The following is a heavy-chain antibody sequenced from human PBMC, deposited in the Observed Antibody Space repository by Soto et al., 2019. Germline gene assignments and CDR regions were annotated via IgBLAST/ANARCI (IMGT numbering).Heavy chain of an antibody. D-gene: IGHD3-10*01. Sequence: QVQLVESGGGVVQPGRSLRLSCAASGFTFSSYGMHWVRQAPGKGLEWVAVIWYDGSNKYYADSVKGRFTISRDNSKTTLYLQMNSLRAEDTAVYYCARDPLWFGELLTSDAFDIWGQGTMVTVSS. V-gene: IGHV3-33*01. CDR2: IWYDGSNK. CDR3: ARDPLWFGELLTSDAFDI. J-gene: IGHJ3*02. CDR1: GFTFSSYG.